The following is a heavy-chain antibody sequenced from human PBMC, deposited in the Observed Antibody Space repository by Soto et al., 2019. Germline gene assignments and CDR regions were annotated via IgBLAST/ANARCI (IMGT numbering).Heavy chain of an antibody. CDR1: GFTFSSYS. V-gene: IGHV3-21*01. CDR2: ISSSSSYI. CDR3: ARDFGYGDYLRAFDI. J-gene: IGHJ3*02. D-gene: IGHD4-17*01. Sequence: PGGSLRLSCASSGFTFSSYSMNWVRQAPRKGLEWVSSISSSSSYIYYADSVKGRFTISRDNAKNSLYLQMNSLRAEDTAVYYCARDFGYGDYLRAFDIWGQGTMVTVSS.